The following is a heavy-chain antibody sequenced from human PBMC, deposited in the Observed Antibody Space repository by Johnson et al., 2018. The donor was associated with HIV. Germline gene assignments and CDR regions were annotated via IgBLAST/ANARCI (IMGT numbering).Heavy chain of an antibody. J-gene: IGHJ3*02. V-gene: IGHV3-49*03. CDR3: AVTSIAGRPKWQDVFDI. CDR2: VRSNAYGGTT. CDR1: GFSFDDYT. D-gene: IGHD6-6*01. Sequence: VQLVESGGGEVRPGGSLRLSCAASGFSFDDYTMSWFRQAPGKGLEWLGFVRSNAYGGTTEYAASVNGRFTISRDDSKSIAYLQMKSLSPEDTAVYFCAVTSIAGRPKWQDVFDIWGQGTMVTVSS.